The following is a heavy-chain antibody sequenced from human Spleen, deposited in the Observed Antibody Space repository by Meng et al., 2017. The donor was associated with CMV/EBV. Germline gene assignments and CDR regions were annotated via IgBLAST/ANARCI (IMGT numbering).Heavy chain of an antibody. V-gene: IGHV3-15*01. D-gene: IGHD3-3*01. J-gene: IGHJ4*02. CDR2: IKSKTDGGTT. Sequence: MSWVRQAQGKGLEWVGRIKSKTDGGTTDYTATVKGRFTISKDDSKNTQYLQMNSLKTEDTAVYYCATRVSYDFWSDYYPRGGPPMHWGQGTLVTVSS. CDR3: ATRVSYDFWSDYYPRGGPPMH.